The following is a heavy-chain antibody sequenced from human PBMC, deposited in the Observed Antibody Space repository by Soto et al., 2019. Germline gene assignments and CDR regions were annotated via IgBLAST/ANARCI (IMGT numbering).Heavy chain of an antibody. V-gene: IGHV3-21*01. CDR2: ISSSSSYI. CDR3: ARVESSASLGGGPGY. CDR1: GFTFSSYS. D-gene: IGHD6-6*01. Sequence: EVQLVESGGGLGKPGGSLRLSCAASGFTFSSYSMNWVRQAPGKGLEWVASISSSSSYIYYADSVKGRLTITRENAKTRVYLQTNRLRAVDTAVYYCARVESSASLGGGPGYWGQGTLVTVSS. J-gene: IGHJ4*02.